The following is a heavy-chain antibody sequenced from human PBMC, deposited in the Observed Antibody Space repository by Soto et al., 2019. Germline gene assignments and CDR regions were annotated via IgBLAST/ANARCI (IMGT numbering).Heavy chain of an antibody. D-gene: IGHD3-22*01. Sequence: GGSLRLSCAASGFTFSSYAMHWVRQAPGKGLEWVAVISYDGSNKYYADSVKGRFTISRDNSKNTLYLQMNSLRAEDTAVYYCARDHSPYRYDNSGFLNWFDPWGQGTLVTVSS. CDR2: ISYDGSNK. CDR3: ARDHSPYRYDNSGFLNWFDP. CDR1: GFTFSSYA. J-gene: IGHJ5*02. V-gene: IGHV3-30-3*01.